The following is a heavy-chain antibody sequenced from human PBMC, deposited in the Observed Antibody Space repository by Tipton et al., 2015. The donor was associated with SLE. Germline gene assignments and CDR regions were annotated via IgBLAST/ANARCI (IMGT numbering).Heavy chain of an antibody. Sequence: LRLSCTVSSGSVSSGAYYWSWIRQHPGKGLEWIGYVFSSGTTYYNPSLQGRLSMSLDTSKNQLSLQLSSVTSVDTAVYYCARYFYDSSGVCLFDLWGQGTLVTVSS. CDR3: ARYFYDSSGVCLFDL. D-gene: IGHD3-22*01. J-gene: IGHJ4*02. CDR2: VFSSGTT. V-gene: IGHV4-31*02. CDR1: SGSVSSGAYY.